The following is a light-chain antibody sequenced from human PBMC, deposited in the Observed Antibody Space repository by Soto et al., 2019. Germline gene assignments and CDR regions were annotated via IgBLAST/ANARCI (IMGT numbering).Light chain of an antibody. CDR2: GAS. CDR1: QRVTGSK. V-gene: IGKV3-20*01. J-gene: IGKJ1*01. CDR3: QQYGNSPFT. Sequence: EIVLTQSPGPLSLSPGTRATLSCRASQRVTGSKLAWYQQRPGQAPRLLIYGASTRATDIPARFSGSGSGTNYTLTISGLEPDDFALYFCQQYGNSPFTLGQGTKVDIK.